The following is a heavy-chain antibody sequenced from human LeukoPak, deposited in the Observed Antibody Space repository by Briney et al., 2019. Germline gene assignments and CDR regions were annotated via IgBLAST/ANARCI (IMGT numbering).Heavy chain of an antibody. Sequence: GGSLRLSCAASGFTFDDYAKHWVRHAPGKGLEWVSGISWNSGSIGYADSVKGRFTISRDNAKNSLYLQMNSLRAEDMALYYCAKDDCSSTSCQIDYWGQGTLVTVSS. J-gene: IGHJ4*02. D-gene: IGHD2-2*01. CDR3: AKDDCSSTSCQIDY. CDR1: GFTFDDYA. CDR2: ISWNSGSI. V-gene: IGHV3-9*03.